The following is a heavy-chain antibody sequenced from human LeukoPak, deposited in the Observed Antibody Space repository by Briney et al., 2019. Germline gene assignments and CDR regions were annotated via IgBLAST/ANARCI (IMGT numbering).Heavy chain of an antibody. J-gene: IGHJ4*02. Sequence: PSETLSLTCAVYGGSFSGYYWSWIRQPAGKGLEWIGRIYTSGSTNYNPSLKSRVTMSVDTSKNQFSLKLSSVTAADTAVYYCARSPIAVAGFDYWGQGTLVTVSS. CDR1: GGSFSGYY. CDR3: ARSPIAVAGFDY. D-gene: IGHD6-19*01. CDR2: IYTSGST. V-gene: IGHV4-59*10.